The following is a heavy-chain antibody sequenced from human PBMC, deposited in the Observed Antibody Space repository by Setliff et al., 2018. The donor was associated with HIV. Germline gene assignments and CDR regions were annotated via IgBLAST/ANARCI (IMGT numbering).Heavy chain of an antibody. V-gene: IGHV1-46*01. CDR1: GYTFTRYF. D-gene: IGHD3-10*01. Sequence: GASVKVSCKASGYTFTRYFMHCVRQAPGQGLEWLGMINPSGGSTWYAQKFQGRVTMTGDTSTSTAYMELTSLRSDDTAVYYCARRAWFGDYPYYYYAMDVWGQGTTVTVSS. J-gene: IGHJ6*02. CDR2: INPSGGST. CDR3: ARRAWFGDYPYYYYAMDV.